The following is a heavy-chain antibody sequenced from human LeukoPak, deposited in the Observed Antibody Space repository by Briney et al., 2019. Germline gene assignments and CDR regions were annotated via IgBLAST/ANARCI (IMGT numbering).Heavy chain of an antibody. CDR1: GGTFSSYA. CDR2: IIPILGIA. V-gene: IGHV1-69*04. D-gene: IGHD6-13*01. Sequence: SVKVSCKASGGTFSSYAISWVRQAPGQGLEWMGRIIPILGIANYAQKFQGRVTITADKSTSTAYMELSSLRSEDTAVYYCARQQLVGFSDYWGQGTLVTVSS. CDR3: ARQQLVGFSDY. J-gene: IGHJ4*02.